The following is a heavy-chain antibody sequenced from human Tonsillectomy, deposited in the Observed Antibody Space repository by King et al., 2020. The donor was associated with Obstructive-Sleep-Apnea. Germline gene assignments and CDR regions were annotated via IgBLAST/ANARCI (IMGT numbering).Heavy chain of an antibody. CDR3: ARGCSSTSCPPYYGMDV. Sequence: VQLVESGAEVKKPGSSVKVSCKASGGTFSSYAISWVRQAPGQGLEWMGGIIPIFGTANYAQQFQGRVTITADESTSTAYMELSRLRSEDTAVYYCARGCSSTSCPPYYGMDVWGQGTTVTVSS. V-gene: IGHV1-69*01. CDR1: GGTFSSYA. D-gene: IGHD2-2*01. J-gene: IGHJ6*02. CDR2: IIPIFGTA.